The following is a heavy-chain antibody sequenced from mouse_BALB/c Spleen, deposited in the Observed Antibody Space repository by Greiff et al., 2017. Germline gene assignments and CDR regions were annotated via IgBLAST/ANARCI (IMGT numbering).Heavy chain of an antibody. CDR3: ARDYYGYGGGFDY. V-gene: IGHV5-4*02. D-gene: IGHD1-2*01. Sequence: EVQLVESGGGLVKPGGSLKLSCAASGFTFSDYYMYWVRQTPEKRLEWVATISDGGSYTYYPDSVKGRFTISRDNAKNNLYLQMSSLKSEDTAMYYCARDYYGYGGGFDYWGQGTTLTVSS. J-gene: IGHJ2*01. CDR1: GFTFSDYY. CDR2: ISDGGSYT.